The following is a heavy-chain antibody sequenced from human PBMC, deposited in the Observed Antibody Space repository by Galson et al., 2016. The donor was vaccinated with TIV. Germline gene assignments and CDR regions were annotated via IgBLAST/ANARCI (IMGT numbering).Heavy chain of an antibody. Sequence: QSGAEVKKPGESLKISCKASGYTSTNYWINWVRQMPGKGLEWMGRIDPTDSYTNYSPSFQGHVTISSDKSIRTAYLQWSSLKASDTAMYFCARGVSTGSGWLDPWGQGTLVTVSS. V-gene: IGHV5-10-1*01. J-gene: IGHJ5*02. CDR1: GYTSTNYW. CDR3: ARGVSTGSGWLDP. D-gene: IGHD5/OR15-5a*01. CDR2: IDPTDSYT.